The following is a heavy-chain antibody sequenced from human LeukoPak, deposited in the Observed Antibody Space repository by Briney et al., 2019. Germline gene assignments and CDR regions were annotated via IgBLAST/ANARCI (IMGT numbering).Heavy chain of an antibody. V-gene: IGHV3-48*01. J-gene: IGHJ6*03. CDR2: ISSSSSTI. CDR3: AREVLQYYMDV. Sequence: GGSLRLSCAASGFTFSSYSMNWVRQAPGKGLEWVSYISSSSSTIYYADSVKGRFTISRDNAKNSLYLQMNSLRAEDTAVYYCAREVLQYYMDVWGKGTTVTVSS. D-gene: IGHD4-11*01. CDR1: GFTFSSYS.